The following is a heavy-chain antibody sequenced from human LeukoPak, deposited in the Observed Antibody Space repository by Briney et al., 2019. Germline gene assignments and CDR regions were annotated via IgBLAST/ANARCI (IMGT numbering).Heavy chain of an antibody. V-gene: IGHV3-23*01. CDR1: GFTFSISA. Sequence: GGSLRLSCAASGFTFSISAMSWVRQAPGKGLEWVSGISDSGGSTFYADSVKGRFTISRDNSKDILYLQMNSLRADDTAVYYCAKVSESNYDILTGYYTPYYFDYWGQGTLVTVSS. CDR3: AKVSESNYDILTGYYTPYYFDY. J-gene: IGHJ4*02. CDR2: ISDSGGST. D-gene: IGHD3-9*01.